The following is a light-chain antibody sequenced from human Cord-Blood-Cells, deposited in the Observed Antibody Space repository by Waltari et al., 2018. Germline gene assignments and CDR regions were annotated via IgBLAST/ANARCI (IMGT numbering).Light chain of an antibody. CDR1: SSDVGGYNY. CDR2: EVS. CDR3: SSYAGSNNFDV. J-gene: IGLJ1*01. V-gene: IGLV2-8*01. Sequence: QSALTQTPHASGSPGQSVTISCPGTSSDVGGYNYVYRYQQHPGKPPKHMIYEVSKRPSGVPDRFSGSKSGNPASLTVSGLQAEDEADYYCSSYAGSNNFDVFGTGTKVTVL.